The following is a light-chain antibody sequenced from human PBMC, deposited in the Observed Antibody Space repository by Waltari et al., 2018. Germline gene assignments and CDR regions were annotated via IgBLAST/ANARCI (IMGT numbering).Light chain of an antibody. Sequence: DIQMNQSPSSLSASVGDSVTINCRANDDISNFLVWFQQKPGKAPKSLIFGASTLQSGVPSKFSGSGSGSEFTLTINNLQPEDFATYYCQQYKTDPWTFGQGTKVEIK. V-gene: IGKV1-16*02. CDR1: DDISNF. CDR3: QQYKTDPWT. J-gene: IGKJ1*01. CDR2: GAS.